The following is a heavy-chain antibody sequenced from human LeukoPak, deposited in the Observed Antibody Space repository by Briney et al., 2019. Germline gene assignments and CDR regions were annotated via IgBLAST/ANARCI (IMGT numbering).Heavy chain of an antibody. CDR1: GGSVSDYY. V-gene: IGHV4-59*02. CDR2: IYHTGST. CDR3: ARSRGGYGDYGSWFDP. D-gene: IGHD3-16*01. J-gene: IGHJ5*02. Sequence: SETLSLTCTISGGSVSDYYWSWIRQSPGKGLEWIGYIYHTGSTSYSPSLKSRVTISADTSQNQFSLKLSSVTAADTAVYYCARSRGGYGDYGSWFDPWGQGILVTVSS.